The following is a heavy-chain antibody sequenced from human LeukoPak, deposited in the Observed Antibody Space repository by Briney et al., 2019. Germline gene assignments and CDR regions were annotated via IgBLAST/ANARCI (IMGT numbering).Heavy chain of an antibody. V-gene: IGHV1-69*04. Sequence: GASVKVSCKASGGTFSSYAISGVRQAPGQGLEWMGRIIPIFGIANYAQKFQGRVTITADKSTSTAYMELSSLRSEDTAVYYCARDGGGWELLPPDYWGQGTLVTVSS. CDR2: IIPIFGIA. CDR3: ARDGGGWELLPPDY. J-gene: IGHJ4*02. D-gene: IGHD1-26*01. CDR1: GGTFSSYA.